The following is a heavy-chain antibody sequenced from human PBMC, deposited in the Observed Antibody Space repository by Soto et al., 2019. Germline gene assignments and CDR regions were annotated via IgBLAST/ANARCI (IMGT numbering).Heavy chain of an antibody. CDR1: GGSISSFY. V-gene: IGHV4-4*07. Sequence: SETLSLTCTVSGGSISSFYWSWIRQPAGKGLEWIGRIYSGGRNNYNPSLKSRVTMSVDTSKNQFSLRLSSVTAADTAVYYCARVRPGVLITSFDYWGQGTLVTVSS. CDR3: ARVRPGVLITSFDY. J-gene: IGHJ4*02. CDR2: IYSGGRN. D-gene: IGHD3-22*01.